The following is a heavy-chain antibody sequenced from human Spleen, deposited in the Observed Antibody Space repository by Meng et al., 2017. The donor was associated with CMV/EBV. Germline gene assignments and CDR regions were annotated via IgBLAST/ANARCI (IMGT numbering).Heavy chain of an antibody. CDR1: GFTFSDYY. CDR3: ATGHRGERDR. D-gene: IGHD1-1*01. V-gene: IGHV4-31*02. J-gene: IGHJ4*02. Sequence: LRLSCAASGFTFSDYYMNWVRQPPGKGLEWIGYIFYSGSNYYNPSLKRRPSISLETSNNQFSLRLTSATAADTAVYYCATGHRGERDRWGPGTLVTVSS. CDR2: IFYSGSN.